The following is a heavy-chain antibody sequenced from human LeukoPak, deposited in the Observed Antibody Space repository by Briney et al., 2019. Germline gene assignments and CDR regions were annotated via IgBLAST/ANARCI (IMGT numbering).Heavy chain of an antibody. V-gene: IGHV4-38-2*02. CDR1: GYSISSGYY. CDR3: ARGSYTTMVRYDY. J-gene: IGHJ4*02. Sequence: PSETLSLTCTVSGYSISSGYYWGWIRQPPGKGLEWIGSIYHSGSTYYNPSLMGRVTISVDTSKNQFSVKLNSVTAADTAVYYCARGSYTTMVRYDYWGQGTLVTVSS. D-gene: IGHD5-18*01. CDR2: IYHSGST.